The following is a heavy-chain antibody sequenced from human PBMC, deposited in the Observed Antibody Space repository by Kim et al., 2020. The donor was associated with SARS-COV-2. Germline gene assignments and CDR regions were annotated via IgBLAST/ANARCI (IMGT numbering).Heavy chain of an antibody. V-gene: IGHV4-61*01. J-gene: IGHJ4*02. CDR1: GDSVSSGSYY. D-gene: IGHD2-21*01. CDR2: IFYTGNT. CDR3: ATDPFLCRGDGCTRY. Sequence: SETLSLTCTVSGDSVSSGSYYWNWIRQPPGKRLEWMGYIFYTGNTNNNSSLRSRVTISLDTSKNQFSLKLNSVTAADTAVYYCATDPFLCRGDGCTRYWGQGKLVTVSS.